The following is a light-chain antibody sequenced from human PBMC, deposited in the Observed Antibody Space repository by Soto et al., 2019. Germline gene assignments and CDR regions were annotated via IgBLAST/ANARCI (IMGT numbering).Light chain of an antibody. V-gene: IGKV3-20*01. CDR3: QQYGSSPT. J-gene: IGKJ1*01. CDR2: DAS. CDR1: QSLSSGY. Sequence: IVMTHSPATLSFSPVERATLSCRASQSLSSGYLAWYQQKLGQAPRLLIYDASRRDTGIPERFSGSGSGTEFTLTINRLEPEDFAVYYCQQYGSSPTFGLGTKVDIK.